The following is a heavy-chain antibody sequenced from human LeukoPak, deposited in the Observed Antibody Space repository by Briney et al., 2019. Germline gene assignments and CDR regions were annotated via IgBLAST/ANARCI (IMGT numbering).Heavy chain of an antibody. D-gene: IGHD2-15*01. CDR2: FYYSGST. V-gene: IGHV4-31*03. CDR3: ARAYCSGGSCPFDY. J-gene: IGHJ4*02. CDR1: GGSISSGGYY. Sequence: SETLSLTCTVSGGSISSGGYYWSWIRQHPGKGLEWIGYFYYSGSTYYNPSLKSRVTISVGTSKNQFSLKLSSVTVADTAVYYCARAYCSGGSCPFDYWGQGTLVTVPS.